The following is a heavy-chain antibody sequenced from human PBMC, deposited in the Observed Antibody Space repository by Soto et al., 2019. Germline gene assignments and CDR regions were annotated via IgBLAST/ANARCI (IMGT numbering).Heavy chain of an antibody. V-gene: IGHV3-48*02. Sequence: EVQLVESGGGLVQPGGSRKLSCEASGFTFSNYNMNWVRQAPGKGLEWLAYISTTRTTLDYADSVNGRFPIARDNVKSSLYLYMNSLRDEDTAVYYCARDRVGLAYFGQGTLVTVSS. CDR2: ISTTRTTL. J-gene: IGHJ4*02. D-gene: IGHD3-16*01. CDR3: ARDRVGLAY. CDR1: GFTFSNYN.